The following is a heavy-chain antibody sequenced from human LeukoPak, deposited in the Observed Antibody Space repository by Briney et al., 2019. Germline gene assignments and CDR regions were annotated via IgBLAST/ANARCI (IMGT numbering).Heavy chain of an antibody. CDR2: IIPIFGAP. Sequence: ASVKVSCKASGGTFSNYAISWVRQAPGQGLEWMGGIIPIFGAPNYAQKFQGRVTITTDESTSTAYMELSRLRSEDTASYYCAREALGYYMDVWGKGTTVTVSS. J-gene: IGHJ6*03. D-gene: IGHD7-27*01. CDR3: AREALGYYMDV. V-gene: IGHV1-69*05. CDR1: GGTFSNYA.